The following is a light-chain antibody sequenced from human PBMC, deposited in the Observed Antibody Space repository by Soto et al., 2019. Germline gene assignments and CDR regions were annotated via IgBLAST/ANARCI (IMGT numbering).Light chain of an antibody. CDR1: SSDADAYNY. Sequence: QSALTQPASVSGSPGQSIIISCTGTSSDADAYNYVSWYQHHPGKAPKLPIYDVSNRPSGISNRFSGSKSGNTASLTISGLQPEDEADYFCSSYTSSTKLFGGGTKLTVL. CDR3: SSYTSSTKL. CDR2: DVS. J-gene: IGLJ2*01. V-gene: IGLV2-14*03.